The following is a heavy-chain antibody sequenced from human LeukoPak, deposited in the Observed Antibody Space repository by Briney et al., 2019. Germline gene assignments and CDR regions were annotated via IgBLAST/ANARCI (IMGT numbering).Heavy chain of an antibody. CDR3: ARAYIVRATRDAFDI. Sequence: ASVKVSCKASGYTFTSYGISWVRQAPGQGLEWMGWISAYNGNTNYAQKLQGRVTMTTDTSTSTAYMELRSLRSDDTAVYYCARAYIVRATRDAFDIWGQGTMVTVSS. J-gene: IGHJ3*02. CDR2: ISAYNGNT. V-gene: IGHV1-18*01. D-gene: IGHD1-26*01. CDR1: GYTFTSYG.